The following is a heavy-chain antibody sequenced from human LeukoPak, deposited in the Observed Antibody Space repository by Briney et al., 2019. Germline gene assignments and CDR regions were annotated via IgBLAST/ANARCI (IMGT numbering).Heavy chain of an antibody. CDR1: GYTFTSYD. D-gene: IGHD6-6*01. V-gene: IGHV1-8*01. Sequence: GASVKVSCKASGYTFTSYDINWVRQAPGQGLEWMGWMNPNSGNTGYAQKFQGRVTMTRNTSISTAYMELSSLRSEDTAVYYCALSIAARPYWFDPWGQGTLVTVSS. J-gene: IGHJ5*02. CDR3: ALSIAARPYWFDP. CDR2: MNPNSGNT.